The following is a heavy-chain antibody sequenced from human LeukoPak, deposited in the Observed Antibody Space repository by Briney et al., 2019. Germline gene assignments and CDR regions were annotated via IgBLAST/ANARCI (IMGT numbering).Heavy chain of an antibody. CDR3: ARQSTYRYGKDAFDI. CDR2: ISGSSGTI. Sequence: GGALRLSCAASGFTFSYYYMSGIRHAPGKGVEWVLYISGSSGTIYYGDSVKGRFYISRDNAKNSLYLQMNSMRAEETAVYYCARQSTYRYGKDAFDIWGQGTMVTVSS. CDR1: GFTFSYYY. J-gene: IGHJ3*02. V-gene: IGHV3-11*01. D-gene: IGHD5-18*01.